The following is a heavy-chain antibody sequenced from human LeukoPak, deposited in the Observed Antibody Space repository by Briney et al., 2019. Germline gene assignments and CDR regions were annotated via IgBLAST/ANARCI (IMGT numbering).Heavy chain of an antibody. D-gene: IGHD2-2*01. J-gene: IGHJ4*02. V-gene: IGHV3-30-3*01. CDR3: ARKVVVPAQWPADHYFDY. CDR2: ISYDGSNK. CDR1: GFTFSIYA. Sequence: GGSLRLSCAASGFTFSIYAMHWVRQAPGKGLEWVAVISYDGSNKYYADSVKGRFTISRDNSKNTLYLQMNSLRAEDTAVYYCARKVVVPAQWPADHYFDYWGQGTLVTVSS.